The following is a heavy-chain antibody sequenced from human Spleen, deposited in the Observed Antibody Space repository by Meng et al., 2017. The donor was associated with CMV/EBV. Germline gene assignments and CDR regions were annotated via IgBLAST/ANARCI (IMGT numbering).Heavy chain of an antibody. CDR2: IWYDGSNK. V-gene: IGHV3-33*06. J-gene: IGHJ6*02. CDR1: GFTFSSYG. Sequence: GESLKISCAASGFTFSSYGMHWVRQAPGKGLEWVAVIWYDGSNKYYADSVKGRFTISRDNSKNTLYLQMNSLRAEDTAVYYCAKDKGKLSGSYYVSGMDVWGQGTTVTVSS. CDR3: AKDKGKLSGSYYVSGMDV. D-gene: IGHD1-26*01.